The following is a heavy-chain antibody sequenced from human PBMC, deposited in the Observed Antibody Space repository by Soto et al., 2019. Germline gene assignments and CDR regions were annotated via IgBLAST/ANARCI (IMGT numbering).Heavy chain of an antibody. V-gene: IGHV4-30-4*01. D-gene: IGHD1-20*01. CDR2: IYYSGST. J-gene: IGHJ6*02. CDR3: ARDRAKWKDYYYYGMDV. Sequence: SETLSLTCTVSGGSISSGDDFWTWIRQPPGKSLEWIGYIYYSGSTYYNQSLKSRLTMSVDTSKNQFSLKLSSVTAADTAVYFCARDRAKWKDYYYYGMDVWGQGTTVTVSS. CDR1: GGSISSGDDF.